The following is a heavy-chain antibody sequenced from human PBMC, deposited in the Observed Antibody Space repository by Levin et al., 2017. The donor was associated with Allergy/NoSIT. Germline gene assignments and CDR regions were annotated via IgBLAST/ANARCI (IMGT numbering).Heavy chain of an antibody. Sequence: KAGESLKISCKASGYTFTSYDINWVRQATGQGLEWMGWMNPNSGNTGYAQKFQGRVTMTRNTSISTAYMELSSLRSEDTAVYYCARMTNSSPGYGMDVWGQGTTVTVSS. D-gene: IGHD6-6*01. CDR2: MNPNSGNT. V-gene: IGHV1-8*01. J-gene: IGHJ6*02. CDR1: GYTFTSYD. CDR3: ARMTNSSPGYGMDV.